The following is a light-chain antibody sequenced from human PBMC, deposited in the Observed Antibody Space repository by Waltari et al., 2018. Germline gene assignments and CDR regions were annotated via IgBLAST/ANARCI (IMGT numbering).Light chain of an antibody. Sequence: QSALTQPRSVSGSPGQSVTIPCTGTSSDVGYYNYVSWDQQRPGKAPRLILYDVTKRPSGVPDRFSGSKSGNTASLTISGLQAEDEADFYCCSYAGSYILVFGGGTKLTVL. J-gene: IGLJ2*01. V-gene: IGLV2-11*01. CDR3: CSYAGSYILV. CDR1: SSDVGYYNY. CDR2: DVT.